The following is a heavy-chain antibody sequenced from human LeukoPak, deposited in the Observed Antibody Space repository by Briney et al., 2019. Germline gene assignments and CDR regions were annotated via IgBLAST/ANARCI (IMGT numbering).Heavy chain of an antibody. D-gene: IGHD6-25*01. J-gene: IGHJ4*02. Sequence: SETLSLTCTVSGVSVSSGNYYWSWIRRPPGKGLEWIGYVYKSGGTNYNPSLKGRVTISVDTSKDQFSLKLSSVTAADTAVYYCARDRGPRFNYWGQGILVTVSS. V-gene: IGHV4-61*01. CDR1: GVSVSSGNYY. CDR3: ARDRGPRFNY. CDR2: VYKSGGT.